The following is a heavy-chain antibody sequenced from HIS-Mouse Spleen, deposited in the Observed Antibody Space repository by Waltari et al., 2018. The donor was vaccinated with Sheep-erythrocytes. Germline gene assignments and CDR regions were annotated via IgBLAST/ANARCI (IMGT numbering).Heavy chain of an antibody. Sequence: EVQLVESGGGLVKPGGSLRLSCAASGFTFSSYSMNLVRQAPGKGLEWVSSISSSSSYIYYADSLKGRFTISRDNAKNSLYLQMNSLRAEDTAVYYCARVASGATFDYWGQGTLVTVSS. V-gene: IGHV3-21*01. CDR1: GFTFSSYS. D-gene: IGHD1-26*01. CDR2: ISSSSSYI. J-gene: IGHJ4*02. CDR3: ARVASGATFDY.